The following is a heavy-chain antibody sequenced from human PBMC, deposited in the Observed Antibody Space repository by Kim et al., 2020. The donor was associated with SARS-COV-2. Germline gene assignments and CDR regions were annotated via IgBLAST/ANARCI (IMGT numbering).Heavy chain of an antibody. CDR1: GFTFSNAW. Sequence: GGSLRLSCAASGFTFSNAWMSWVRQAPGKGLEWVGRIKSKTDGGTTDYAAPVKGRFTISRDDSKNTLYLQMNSLKTEDTAVYYCTTDKSSGWYADYYYYGMDVWGQGTTVTVSS. CDR3: TTDKSSGWYADYYYYGMDV. J-gene: IGHJ6*02. CDR2: IKSKTDGGTT. V-gene: IGHV3-15*01. D-gene: IGHD6-19*01.